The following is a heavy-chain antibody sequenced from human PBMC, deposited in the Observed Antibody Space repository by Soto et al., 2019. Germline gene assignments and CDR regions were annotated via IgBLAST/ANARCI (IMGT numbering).Heavy chain of an antibody. CDR2: IKSKTDGGTT. CDR3: TTPSGTRSYPPGDWYFDL. D-gene: IGHD1-1*01. V-gene: IGHV3-15*07. CDR1: GFTFSNAW. Sequence: EVLLVESGGGLVKPGGSLRLSCAASGFTFSNAWMNWVRQAPGKGLEWVGRIKSKTDGGTTDYAAPVKGRFTISRDDSKNTLYLHMNSLKTEDTAVYYCTTPSGTRSYPPGDWYFDLWGRGTLVTVSS. J-gene: IGHJ2*01.